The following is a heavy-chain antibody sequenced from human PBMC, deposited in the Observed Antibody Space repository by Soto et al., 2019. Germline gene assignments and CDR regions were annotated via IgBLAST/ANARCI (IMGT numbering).Heavy chain of an antibody. D-gene: IGHD5-18*01. CDR1: GFTFSSYS. J-gene: IGHJ4*02. CDR2: ISSSSSYI. V-gene: IGHV3-21*01. Sequence: EVQLVESGGGLVKPGGSLRLSCAASGFTFSSYSMNWVRQAPGKGLEWVSSISSSSSYIYYADSVKGRFTISRDNAKNSLYLQMNSLRAEDTAVYYCARDCRYSYGHDYWGQGTLVTVSS. CDR3: ARDCRYSYGHDY.